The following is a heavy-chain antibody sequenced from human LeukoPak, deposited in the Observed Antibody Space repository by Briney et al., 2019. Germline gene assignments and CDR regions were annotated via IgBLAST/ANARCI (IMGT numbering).Heavy chain of an antibody. V-gene: IGHV1-69*05. CDR1: GGTFNSYA. Sequence: ASVKVSCKASGGTFNSYALSWVRQAPGQGLEWMGGIIPIFGTASYAQKFQGRVTMTRDTSTSTVYMELSSLRSEDTAVYYCARDLCSTSCPSAFDIWGQGTMVTVSS. D-gene: IGHD2-2*01. CDR2: IIPIFGTA. J-gene: IGHJ3*02. CDR3: ARDLCSTSCPSAFDI.